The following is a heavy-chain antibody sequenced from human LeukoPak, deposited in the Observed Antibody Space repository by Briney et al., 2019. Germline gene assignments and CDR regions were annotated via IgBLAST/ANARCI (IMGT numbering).Heavy chain of an antibody. J-gene: IGHJ1*01. CDR1: GGSFSGYY. D-gene: IGHD3-22*01. V-gene: IGHV4-34*01. Sequence: SETLSLTCAVYGGSFSGYYWSWIRQPPGKGLEWIGEINHSGSTNYNPSLKSRVTISVDTSKNQFSLKLSSVTAADTAVYHCARQAKWNYYDSSGYYPEYFRHWGQGTLVTVSS. CDR2: INHSGST. CDR3: ARQAKWNYYDSSGYYPEYFRH.